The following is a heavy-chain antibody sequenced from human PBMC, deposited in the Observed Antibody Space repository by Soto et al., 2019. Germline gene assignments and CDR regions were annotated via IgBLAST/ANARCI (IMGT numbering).Heavy chain of an antibody. D-gene: IGHD3-10*01. CDR2: INSGGSLI. CDR3: ARETSYGQSATIVGEF. J-gene: IGHJ4*02. CDR1: GFRFNEYE. V-gene: IGHV3-48*03. Sequence: EVQLVESGGGLVQPGGSLRLSCVGSGFRFNEYEINWVRQAPGKGLEWIAYINSGGSLIYYAASVKGRFTISRDNYKDSVYLQMNSLRADDTALYYCARETSYGQSATIVGEFWGLGTLVTVSS.